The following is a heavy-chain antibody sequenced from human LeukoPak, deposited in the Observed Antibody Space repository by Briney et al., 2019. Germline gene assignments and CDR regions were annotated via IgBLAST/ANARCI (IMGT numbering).Heavy chain of an antibody. V-gene: IGHV3-74*01. D-gene: IGHD3-16*01. J-gene: IGHJ4*02. CDR2: INEEGTTI. CDR3: VKDFVGVEEF. CDR1: GFTLSSYW. Sequence: GGSPRLSCAASGFTLSSYWMHWVRQAPGKGLVWVSRINEEGTTINYADSVRGRFTISRDIAKNTLYLQMNSLRPEDTAVYHCVKDFVGVEEFWGQGTLVTVSS.